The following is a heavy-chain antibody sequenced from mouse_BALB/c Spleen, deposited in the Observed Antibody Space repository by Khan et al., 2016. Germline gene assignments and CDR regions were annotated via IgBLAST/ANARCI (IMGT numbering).Heavy chain of an antibody. CDR1: GFNIKDTY. D-gene: IGHD2-4*01. CDR2: IDPANGNT. Sequence: VRLQQSGAELVKPGASVKLSCTASGFNIKDTYMHWVKQRPEQGLEWIGRIDPANGNTKYDPKFPGKATITADTSSNTAYLQLSSLTSEDTAVYYYARSPYDYDVLFAYWGQGTLVTVSA. J-gene: IGHJ3*01. CDR3: ARSPYDYDVLFAY. V-gene: IGHV14-3*02.